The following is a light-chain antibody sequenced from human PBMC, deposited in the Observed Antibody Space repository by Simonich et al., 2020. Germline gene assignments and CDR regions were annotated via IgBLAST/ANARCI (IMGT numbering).Light chain of an antibody. CDR3: QQYYSTPRT. Sequence: DIVMTQSPDSLAVSLGERATINCKSSQSVLYSSNNKNYLAWYQQKPGPPPKLLIYWASTRESGVTDRFSGSGSGTDFTLTISSLQAEDVAVYYCQQYYSTPRTFGQGTKVEIK. CDR2: WAS. J-gene: IGKJ1*01. CDR1: QSVLYSSNNKNY. V-gene: IGKV4-1*01.